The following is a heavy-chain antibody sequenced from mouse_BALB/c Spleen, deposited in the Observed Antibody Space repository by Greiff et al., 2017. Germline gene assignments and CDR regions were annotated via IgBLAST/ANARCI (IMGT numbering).Heavy chain of an antibody. CDR2: IDPANGNT. D-gene: IGHD2-3*01. Sequence: VQLMQSGAELVKPGASVKLSCTASGFNIKDTYMHWVKQRPEQGLEWIGRIDPANGNTKYDPKFQGKATITADTSSNTAYLQLSILTSEDTAVYYCALIYDSGRSYNAMDYWGQGTSVTVSS. CDR3: ALIYDSGRSYNAMDY. J-gene: IGHJ4*01. CDR1: GFNIKDTY. V-gene: IGHV14-3*02.